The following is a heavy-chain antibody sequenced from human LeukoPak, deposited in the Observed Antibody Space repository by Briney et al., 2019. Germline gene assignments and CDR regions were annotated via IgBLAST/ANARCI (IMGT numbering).Heavy chain of an antibody. J-gene: IGHJ4*02. CDR1: GGSVSSGSYY. CDR2: IYYSGST. CDR3: ARLGYCGLAVAGTVDY. Sequence: SETLSLTCTVSGGSVSSGSYYWSWIRQPPGKGLEWIGYIYYSGSTNYNPSLKSRITISVDTSKNQFSLKLSSVTAADTAVYYCARLGYCGLAVAGTVDYWGQGTLVTVSS. D-gene: IGHD6-19*01. V-gene: IGHV4-61*01.